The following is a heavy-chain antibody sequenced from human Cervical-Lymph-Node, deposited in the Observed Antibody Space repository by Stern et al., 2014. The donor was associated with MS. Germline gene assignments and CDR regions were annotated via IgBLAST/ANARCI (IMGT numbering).Heavy chain of an antibody. CDR3: ARRHCSSRRCGWFDP. Sequence: VQLVQSGAEVKKPGESLKISCKGSGYNFTSYWIGWVRQMPGKGLEGMGIINAGDSDTRYSPSFQGQVTITADKSISTAYLQWSSLKASDTAMYYCARRHCSSRRCGWFDPWGQGTLVTVSS. J-gene: IGHJ5*02. V-gene: IGHV5-51*01. D-gene: IGHD2-2*01. CDR2: INAGDSDT. CDR1: GYNFTSYW.